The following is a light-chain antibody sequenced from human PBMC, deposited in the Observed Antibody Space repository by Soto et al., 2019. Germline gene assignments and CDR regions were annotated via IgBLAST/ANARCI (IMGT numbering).Light chain of an antibody. V-gene: IGKV3-15*01. CDR3: QQYNNWPLT. Sequence: LVLTQSPATLSLSPGERATLSCRASQSVSSYLAWYQQKPGQAPRLLIYGASTRATGIPARFGGSGSGTEFTLTISSLQSEDFAVYYCQQYNNWPLTFGGGTKVDIK. CDR1: QSVSSY. CDR2: GAS. J-gene: IGKJ4*01.